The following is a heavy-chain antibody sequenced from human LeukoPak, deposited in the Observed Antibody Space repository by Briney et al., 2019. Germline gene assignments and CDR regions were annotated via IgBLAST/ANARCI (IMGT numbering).Heavy chain of an antibody. CDR1: GFTFSNYG. CDR3: ARGNYDFWRAPLDAFDI. J-gene: IGHJ3*02. Sequence: GGSLRLSCAASGFTFSNYGMHWVRQAPGKGLEWVAFIEYDGTDTHFADSVRGRFTISRDNSEDTLYLQIITLRAVDTAVYYCARGNYDFWRAPLDAFDIWGQGTMVTVSS. D-gene: IGHD3-3*01. CDR2: IEYDGTDT. V-gene: IGHV3-30*02.